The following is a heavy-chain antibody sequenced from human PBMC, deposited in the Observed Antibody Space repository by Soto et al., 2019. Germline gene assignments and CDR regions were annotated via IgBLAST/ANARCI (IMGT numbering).Heavy chain of an antibody. J-gene: IGHJ4*02. CDR1: GYTFTGYY. CDR3: ARDRSGSGSYYLNFDY. D-gene: IGHD3-10*01. CDR2: INPNSGGT. V-gene: IGHV1-2*04. Sequence: ASVKVSCKASGYTFTGYYMHWVRQAPGQGLEWMGWINPNSGGTNYAQKFQGWVTMTRDTSISTAYMELSRLRSDDTAVYYCARDRSGSGSYYLNFDYWGQGTLVPVSS.